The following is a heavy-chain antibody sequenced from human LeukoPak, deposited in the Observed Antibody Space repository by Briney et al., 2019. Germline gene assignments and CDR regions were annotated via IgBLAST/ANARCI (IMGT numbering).Heavy chain of an antibody. V-gene: IGHV3-48*04. Sequence: GGSLRLSCAASGFTFSSYSMNWVRQAPGKGLEWVSYISSSSSTIYYADSAKGRFTISRDNAKNSLYLQMDSLRAEDTAVYYCARDAGPGPNWFDPWGQGTLVTVSS. J-gene: IGHJ5*02. CDR1: GFTFSSYS. CDR2: ISSSSSTI. CDR3: ARDAGPGPNWFDP.